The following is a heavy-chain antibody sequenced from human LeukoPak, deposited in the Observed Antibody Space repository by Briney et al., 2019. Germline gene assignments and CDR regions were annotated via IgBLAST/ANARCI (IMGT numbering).Heavy chain of an antibody. D-gene: IGHD3-3*01. Sequence: PSETLSLTCTVSGGSISSGSYYWSWIRQPPGKGLECIGEINHSGSTNYNPSLKSRVTISVDTSKNQFSLKLSSVTAADTAVYYCARCGVPFGYDFWSGYHHYYYYYMDVWGKGTTVTVSS. CDR2: INHSGST. V-gene: IGHV4-39*07. CDR3: ARCGVPFGYDFWSGYHHYYYYYMDV. J-gene: IGHJ6*03. CDR1: GGSISSGSYY.